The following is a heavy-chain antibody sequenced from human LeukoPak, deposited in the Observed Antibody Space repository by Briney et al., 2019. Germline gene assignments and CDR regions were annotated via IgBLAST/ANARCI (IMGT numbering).Heavy chain of an antibody. D-gene: IGHD4-23*01. Sequence: GGSLRLSCEASGFTFSSYTMNWVRQAPGEGLEWVSSITSSSSSIYYADSVKGRITISRDNARNSLYLQMNSLRADDTAVYYCARDPRLVRTYSDYYYMDVWGKGTTVTVSS. CDR3: ARDPRLVRTYSDYYYMDV. V-gene: IGHV3-21*01. CDR1: GFTFSSYT. J-gene: IGHJ6*03. CDR2: ITSSSSSI.